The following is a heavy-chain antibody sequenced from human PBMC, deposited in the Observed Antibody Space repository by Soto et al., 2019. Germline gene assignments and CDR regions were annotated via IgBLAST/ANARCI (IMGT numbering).Heavy chain of an antibody. J-gene: IGHJ4*02. CDR3: VRDPTNWYYFDY. CDR2: ISADNGNT. Sequence: QVQLVQSGAEVKKPGASVKVSCKASGYTFTSYGISWVRQAPGQGPEWMGWISADNGNTNYAQKVQGRVTMTTDTSTSTAYMELRSLSSDDTAVYYCVRDPTNWYYFDYWGQGTLVTVSS. D-gene: IGHD7-27*01. V-gene: IGHV1-18*01. CDR1: GYTFTSYG.